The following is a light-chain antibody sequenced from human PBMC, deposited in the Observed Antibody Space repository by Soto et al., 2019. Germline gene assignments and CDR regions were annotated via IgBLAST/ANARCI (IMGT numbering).Light chain of an antibody. CDR2: GAS. J-gene: IGKJ1*01. Sequence: IVNTRSPSTLFVSRGENAPVFCRASQSVSSDLAWYQQKPGQPPRLLIYGASSRATGSPDRFSGSGSGTDFTLTISRLEPGDFAVYYCQQYGGSPTFGQGTKVDIK. V-gene: IGKV3-20*01. CDR3: QQYGGSPT. CDR1: QSVSSD.